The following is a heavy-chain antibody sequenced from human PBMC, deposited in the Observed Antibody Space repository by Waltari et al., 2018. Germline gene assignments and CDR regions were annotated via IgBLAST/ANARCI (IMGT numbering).Heavy chain of an antibody. V-gene: IGHV4-4*02. D-gene: IGHD3-10*01. J-gene: IGHJ3*02. Sequence: QVQLQESGPGLVKPSGTLSITCAVSGGSISSSNWWSWVRQPPGKGLEWIGEIYHSGITNYNPSLKSRVTISVDTSKNQFSLKLSSVTAADTAVYYCASLSMVQGVSDAFDIWGQGTMVTVSS. CDR3: ASLSMVQGVSDAFDI. CDR2: IYHSGIT. CDR1: GGSISSSNW.